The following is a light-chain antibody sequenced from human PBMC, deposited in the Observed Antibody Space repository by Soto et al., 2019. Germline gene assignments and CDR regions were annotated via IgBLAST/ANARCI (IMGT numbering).Light chain of an antibody. J-gene: IGLJ1*01. V-gene: IGLV2-14*01. CDR1: SSDVGGYNY. CDR3: SSYTSSSTLNYV. Sequence: QSVLTQPASVSWSPGQSITISCTGTSSDVGGYNYVSWYQQHPGKATKLMIYDVSNRPSGVSNRFSGSKSGNTASLTISGLQAEDEADYYCSSYTSSSTLNYVFGTGTKVTVL. CDR2: DVS.